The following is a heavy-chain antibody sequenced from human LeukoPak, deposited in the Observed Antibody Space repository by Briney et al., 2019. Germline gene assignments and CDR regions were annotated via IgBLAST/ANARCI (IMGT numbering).Heavy chain of an antibody. V-gene: IGHV3-21*01. CDR1: GFTFSSYS. CDR3: ARDPVHSGYDRIFDY. D-gene: IGHD5-12*01. Sequence: GGSLRLSCAASGFTFSSYSMNWVRQAPGQGLEWVSSISSSSSYIYYADPVKGRFTISRDNAKNSLYLQMNSLRAEDTAVYYCARDPVHSGYDRIFDYWGQGTLVTVSS. CDR2: ISSSSSYI. J-gene: IGHJ4*02.